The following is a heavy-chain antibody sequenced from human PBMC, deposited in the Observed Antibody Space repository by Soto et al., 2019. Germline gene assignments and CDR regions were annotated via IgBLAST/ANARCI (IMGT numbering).Heavy chain of an antibody. CDR1: GFTLGDYA. Sequence: GGSLRLSCTASGFTLGDYAMSWVRQAPGKGLEWVGFIRSKPHGGTTEYAASVKGRFIISRDDSNTMVFLQMNSLKTEDTAVYYGSRADFYDSSGYYYYFDYWGQGTLVTVSS. CDR2: IRSKPHGGTT. J-gene: IGHJ4*02. V-gene: IGHV3-49*04. CDR3: SRADFYDSSGYYYYFDY. D-gene: IGHD3-22*01.